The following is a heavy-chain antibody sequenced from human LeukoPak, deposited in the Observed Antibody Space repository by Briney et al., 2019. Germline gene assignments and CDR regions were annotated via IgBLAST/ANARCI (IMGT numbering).Heavy chain of an antibody. CDR3: ARDRRYYETNGSALGWFDP. Sequence: SETLSLTCTVSGDSINTHYWSWIRQPPGKGLEWIGYIYYSGSTNYNPSLKSRVSISVDTSKNQLSLQLTSVTAADTAVYYCARDRRYYETNGSALGWFDPWGQGALVTVAS. V-gene: IGHV4-59*11. J-gene: IGHJ5*02. CDR1: GDSINTHY. CDR2: IYYSGST. D-gene: IGHD3-22*01.